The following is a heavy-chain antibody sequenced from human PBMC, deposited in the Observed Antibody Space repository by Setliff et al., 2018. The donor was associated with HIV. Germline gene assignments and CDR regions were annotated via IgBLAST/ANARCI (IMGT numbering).Heavy chain of an antibody. CDR3: AKGGYYDSTGYYYYYLYYLDE. Sequence: SVKVSCKTSGGTFSTYSINWVRQAPGQGLEWMGGIIPIFGTANYAQKFQGRVTMTTDTSTSTAYMELSSLRSEDTAVYYCAKGGYYDSTGYYYYYLYYLDEWGKGTTVTVSS. D-gene: IGHD3-22*01. V-gene: IGHV1-69*05. J-gene: IGHJ6*03. CDR2: IIPIFGTA. CDR1: GGTFSTYS.